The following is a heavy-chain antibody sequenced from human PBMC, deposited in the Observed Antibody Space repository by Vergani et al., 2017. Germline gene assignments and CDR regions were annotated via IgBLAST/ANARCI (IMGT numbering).Heavy chain of an antibody. J-gene: IGHJ6*03. V-gene: IGHV1-69*12. Sequence: QVQLVQSGAEVKKPGSSVKVSCKASGGTFSSYAISWVRQAPGQGLEWMGGIIPIFGTANYAQKFQGRVTITADESTSTAYMELSSLRSEDTAVYYCARGIAYYYGSGRYYKRYYYYYMDVWGKGTTVTVSS. CDR3: ARGIAYYYGSGRYYKRYYYYYMDV. CDR1: GGTFSSYA. CDR2: IIPIFGTA. D-gene: IGHD3-10*01.